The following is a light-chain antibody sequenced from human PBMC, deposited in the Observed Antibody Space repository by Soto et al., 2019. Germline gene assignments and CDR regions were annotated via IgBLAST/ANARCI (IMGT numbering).Light chain of an antibody. J-gene: IGKJ5*01. CDR2: DAS. V-gene: IGKV3-15*01. CDR1: QSVSSN. CDR3: QQRSDRLPIT. Sequence: EIVITQSPGTLSVSPGERAALSCGASQSVSSNLAWYQQKPGQAPRLLISDASTRATGIPARFSGSGSGTEFTLTISSLEPEDSAVYYCQQRSDRLPITFGQGTRLAI.